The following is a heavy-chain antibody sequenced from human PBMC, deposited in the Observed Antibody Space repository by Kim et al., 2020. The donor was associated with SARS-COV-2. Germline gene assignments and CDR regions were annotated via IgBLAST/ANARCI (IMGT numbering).Heavy chain of an antibody. CDR2: INHSGST. D-gene: IGHD5-12*01. Sequence: SETLSLTCAVYGGSFSGYYWSWIRQPPGKGLEWIGEINHSGSTNYNPSLKSRVTISVDTSKNQFSLKLSSVTAADTAVYYCARRRRWLQSRSDYYYGMDVWGQGTTVTVSS. J-gene: IGHJ6*02. V-gene: IGHV4-34*01. CDR1: GGSFSGYY. CDR3: ARRRRWLQSRSDYYYGMDV.